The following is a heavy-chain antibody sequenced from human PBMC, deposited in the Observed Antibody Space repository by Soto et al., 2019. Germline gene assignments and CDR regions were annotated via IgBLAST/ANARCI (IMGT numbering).Heavy chain of an antibody. CDR2: IYNDGTT. J-gene: IGHJ4*02. CDR3: VSSLNYDFWRDGGRHFYFDY. Sequence: EVRLEESGGGLIQPGGSLRLSCTAYGLGVRNNYMSWVRQAPGMGLEWVSVIYNDGTTYYADSVKGRFTLSRDTSKNTLSLQMDSLRAEDTAVYYCVSSLNYDFWRDGGRHFYFDYWGRGILATVSS. V-gene: IGHV3-53*01. CDR1: GLGVRNNY. D-gene: IGHD3-3*01.